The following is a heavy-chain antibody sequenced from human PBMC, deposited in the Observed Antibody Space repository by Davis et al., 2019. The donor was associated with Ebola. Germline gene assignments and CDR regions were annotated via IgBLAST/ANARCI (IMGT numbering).Heavy chain of an antibody. CDR2: IYHSGTA. Sequence: MPSETLSLTCTVSAGSISSYSWAWIRQPPGKGLEFIGYIYHSGTAYYNPSLKSRVAMSVDTSKNQFSLKVSSVTTADTAVYYCARQTWNLSFDSWGQGTLVTVSS. V-gene: IGHV4-59*13. D-gene: IGHD1-1*01. CDR1: AGSISSYS. CDR3: ARQTWNLSFDS. J-gene: IGHJ4*02.